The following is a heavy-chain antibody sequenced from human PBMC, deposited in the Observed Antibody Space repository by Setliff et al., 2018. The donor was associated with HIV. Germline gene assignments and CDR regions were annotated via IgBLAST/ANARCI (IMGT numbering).Heavy chain of an antibody. CDR1: GFAFTNRY. J-gene: IGHJ1*01. Sequence: GGSLRLSCAASGFAFTNRYMSWVRQAPGKGLEWVANINEGGSDQYYADSVKGRFTISRDNSKNTLYLQVNSLRPEDTAMYYCATVRAYYYDSSGQEYFQHWGQGTLVTVSS. D-gene: IGHD3-22*01. CDR3: ATVRAYYYDSSGQEYFQH. V-gene: IGHV3-7*03. CDR2: INEGGSDQ.